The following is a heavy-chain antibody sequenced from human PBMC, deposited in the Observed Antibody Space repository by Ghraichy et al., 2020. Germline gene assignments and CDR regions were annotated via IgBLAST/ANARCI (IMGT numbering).Heavy chain of an antibody. CDR2: IYYSGST. CDR1: GGSISSSSYY. Sequence: SETLSLTCTVSGGSISSSSYYWGWIRQPPGKGLEWIGSIYYSGSTYYNPSLKSRVTISVDTSKNQFSLKLSSVTAADTAVYYCARQAYCGGDCYLKDWGQGTLVTVSS. D-gene: IGHD2-21*01. CDR3: ARQAYCGGDCYLKD. J-gene: IGHJ4*02. V-gene: IGHV4-39*01.